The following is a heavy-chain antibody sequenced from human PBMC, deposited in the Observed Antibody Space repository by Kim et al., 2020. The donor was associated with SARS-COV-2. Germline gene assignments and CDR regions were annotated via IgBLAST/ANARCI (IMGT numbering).Heavy chain of an antibody. V-gene: IGHV1-3*01. Sequence: ASVKVSCKASGYTFTSYAMHWVRQAPGQRLEWMGWINAGNGNTKYSQKFQGRVTITRDTSASTAYMELSSLRSEDTAVYYCARPRMATISGAFDIWGQGTMVTVSS. J-gene: IGHJ3*02. CDR3: ARPRMATISGAFDI. CDR2: INAGNGNT. D-gene: IGHD5-12*01. CDR1: GYTFTSYA.